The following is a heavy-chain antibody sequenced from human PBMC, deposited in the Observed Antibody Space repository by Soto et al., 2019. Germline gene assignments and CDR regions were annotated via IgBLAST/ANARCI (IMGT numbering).Heavy chain of an antibody. CDR2: IYYSGST. Sequence: SETLSLTCTACGGSISSYYWSWIRQPPGKGLEWIGYIYYSGSTNYNPSLKSRVTISVDTSKNQFSLKLSSVTAADTAVYYCARSPSLFTVTFFDYWGQRTRVSVAS. CDR1: GGSISSYY. V-gene: IGHV4-59*01. D-gene: IGHD4-17*01. CDR3: ARSPSLFTVTFFDY. J-gene: IGHJ4*02.